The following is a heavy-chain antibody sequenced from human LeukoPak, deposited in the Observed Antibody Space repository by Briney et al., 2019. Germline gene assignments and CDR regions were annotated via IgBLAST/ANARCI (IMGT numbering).Heavy chain of an antibody. CDR1: GGSISSGGYY. Sequence: SETLSLTCTVSGGSISSGGYYWRWIRQHPGKGLEWIGYIYYSGSTYYNPSLKSRVTISVDTSKNQFSLKLSSVTAADTAVYYCARASRGYDIVVVPAALYHYGMDVWGQGTTVTVSS. CDR3: ARASRGYDIVVVPAALYHYGMDV. J-gene: IGHJ6*02. CDR2: IYYSGST. D-gene: IGHD2-2*01. V-gene: IGHV4-31*03.